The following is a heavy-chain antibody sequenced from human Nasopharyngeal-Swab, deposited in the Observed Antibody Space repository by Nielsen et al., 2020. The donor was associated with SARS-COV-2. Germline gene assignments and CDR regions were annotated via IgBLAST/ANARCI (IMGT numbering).Heavy chain of an antibody. Sequence: SETLSLTCAVSGGSISSGGYFWSWIRQAPGKGLEWIGEINHSGITTYNPSLTSRVTISRDTSKKQFSLKLNSVTAADTAVYYCASGYDLGTAFDTWGQGTLVTVSS. CDR3: ASGYDLGTAFDT. J-gene: IGHJ4*02. D-gene: IGHD3-22*01. CDR2: INHSGIT. CDR1: GGSISSGGYF. V-gene: IGHV4-34*01.